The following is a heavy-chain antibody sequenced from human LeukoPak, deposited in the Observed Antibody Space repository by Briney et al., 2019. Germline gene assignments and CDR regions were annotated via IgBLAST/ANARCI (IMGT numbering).Heavy chain of an antibody. CDR1: GGSIDTYY. D-gene: IGHD6-19*01. CDR3: ARYAVAGSNLYFDY. CDR2: ISSSGST. Sequence: SETLPLTCTVSGGSIDTYYWSWIRQPAGKGLEWVGRISSSGSTNYNPSLTSRVTMSVDTYNNQFSLKVTSVTAADTAVYYCARYAVAGSNLYFDYWGQGTLVTVSS. J-gene: IGHJ4*02. V-gene: IGHV4-4*07.